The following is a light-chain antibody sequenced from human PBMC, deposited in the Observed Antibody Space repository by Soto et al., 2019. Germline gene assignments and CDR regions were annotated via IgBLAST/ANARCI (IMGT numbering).Light chain of an antibody. Sequence: DIQMTQSPSPMSASVGDRVTITCRASQTIRTRLAWYQQKPGKAPKLLIYDASTLDSGVPSRFSGSGSETDFTLTISGLQPDDLATYYCQQYTTFSRAFGQGTPVEI. CDR1: QTIRTR. CDR3: QQYTTFSRA. CDR2: DAS. J-gene: IGKJ1*01. V-gene: IGKV1-5*01.